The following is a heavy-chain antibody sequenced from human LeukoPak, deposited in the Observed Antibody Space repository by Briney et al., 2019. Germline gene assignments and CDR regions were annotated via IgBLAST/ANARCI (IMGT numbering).Heavy chain of an antibody. CDR2: ISGSGGST. V-gene: IGHV3-23*01. D-gene: IGHD2-15*01. CDR1: GFTFSSYA. Sequence: PGGSLRLSCAASGFTFSSYAMSWVRQAPGKGLEWVSAISGSGGSTYYADSVKGRFTISRDNSKNTLYLQMNSLRAEDTAVYYCAKDSHCSGGSCYLPYFDYWGQGTLVTVSP. CDR3: AKDSHCSGGSCYLPYFDY. J-gene: IGHJ4*02.